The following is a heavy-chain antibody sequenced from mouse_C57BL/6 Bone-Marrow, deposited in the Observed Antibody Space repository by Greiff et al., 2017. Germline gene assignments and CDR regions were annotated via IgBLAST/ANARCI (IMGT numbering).Heavy chain of an antibody. CDR2: ISDGGSYT. V-gene: IGHV5-4*03. CDR1: GFTFSSYA. Sequence: EVKLVESGGGLVKPGGSLKLSCAASGFTFSSYAMSWVRQTPEKRLEWVATISDGGSYTYYPDNVKGRFTLSRDKAKNKLYLQMSHLKSEDTAMYYCARGRATVVGGQGTSVTVSS. J-gene: IGHJ4*01. D-gene: IGHD1-1*01. CDR3: ARGRATVV.